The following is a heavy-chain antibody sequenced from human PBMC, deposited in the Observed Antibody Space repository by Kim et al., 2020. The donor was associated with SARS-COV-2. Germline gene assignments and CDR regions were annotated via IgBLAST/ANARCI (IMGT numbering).Heavy chain of an antibody. CDR1: GYTFTSYA. D-gene: IGHD6-13*01. Sequence: ASVKVSCKASGYTFTSYAMNWVRQAPGQGLEWMGWINTNTGNPTYAQGFTGRFVFSLDTSVSTAYLQISSLKAEDTAVYYCARHDWIIAAAYDAFDIWGQGTMVTVSS. V-gene: IGHV7-4-1*02. CDR2: INTNTGNP. J-gene: IGHJ3*02. CDR3: ARHDWIIAAAYDAFDI.